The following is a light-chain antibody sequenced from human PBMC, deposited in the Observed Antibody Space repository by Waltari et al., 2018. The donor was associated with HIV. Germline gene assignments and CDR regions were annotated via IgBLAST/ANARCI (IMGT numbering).Light chain of an antibody. CDR1: SCHGNYK. CDR3: GADHGSGSNFVRV. J-gene: IGLJ3*02. V-gene: IGLV9-49*01. Sequence: PVLTQPPSASASLGASVTLPCILSSCHGNYKLDRYPSNQGTGPRFVMRVGTGWIVGSKGDGIPDRFSVLCSGLNRYLTIKNIQEEDESDYHCGADHGSGSNFVRVFGGGTKLTVL. CDR2: VGTGWIVG.